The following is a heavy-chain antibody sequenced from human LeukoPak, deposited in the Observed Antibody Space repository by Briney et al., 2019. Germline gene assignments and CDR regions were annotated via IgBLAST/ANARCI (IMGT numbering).Heavy chain of an antibody. Sequence: PGGSLRLSCAASGFTFSSSGMSWVRQAPGKGLEWVSSITASGGNTYYADSVKGRFTISRDSSKNTLYVQVNSLRAEHTAVYYWGKGGWLEYWGQGTLVTVSS. CDR3: GKGGWLEY. J-gene: IGHJ4*02. CDR2: ITASGGNT. CDR1: GFTFSSSG. V-gene: IGHV3-23*01. D-gene: IGHD5-24*01.